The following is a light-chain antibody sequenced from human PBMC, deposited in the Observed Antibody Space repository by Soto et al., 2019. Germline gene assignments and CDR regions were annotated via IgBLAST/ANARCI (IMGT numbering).Light chain of an antibody. CDR1: SSDVGDSGY. CDR2: EVT. CDR3: SSCAIPTTVVK. J-gene: IGLJ2*01. V-gene: IGLV2-14*03. Sequence: QSALTQPASVSGSPGQSITISCTGSSSDVGDSGYVSRYQQHPGKAPKLIIYEVTDRPSGVSNRFSGSQSGNTASLTISGLQAEDEATYFCSSCAIPTTVVKFGGGTKLTVL.